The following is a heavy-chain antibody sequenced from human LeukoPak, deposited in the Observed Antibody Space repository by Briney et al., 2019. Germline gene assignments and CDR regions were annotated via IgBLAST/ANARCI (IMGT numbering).Heavy chain of an antibody. CDR1: GYTFTSYD. V-gene: IGHV1-8*01. J-gene: IGHJ3*02. CDR3: ARDAQDIVVVVAATAGAFDI. Sequence: ASVKVSCKASGYTFTSYDINWVRQATGQGLEWMGWMNPNSGNTGYAQKFQGRVTMTRNTSISTAYMELSSLRAEDTAVYYCARDAQDIVVVVAATAGAFDIWGQGTMVTVSS. CDR2: MNPNSGNT. D-gene: IGHD2-15*01.